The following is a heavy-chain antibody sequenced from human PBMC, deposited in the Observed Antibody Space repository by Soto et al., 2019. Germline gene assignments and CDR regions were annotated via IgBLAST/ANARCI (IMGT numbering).Heavy chain of an antibody. Sequence: RRLSCAASGFTFSSYGMHWVRQAPGKGLEWVAVISYDGSNKYYADSVKGRFTISRDNSKNTLYLQMNSLRAEDTAVYYCARVDTAMVPYYYYGMDLWGQGTTVTVSS. D-gene: IGHD5-18*01. J-gene: IGHJ6*02. CDR2: ISYDGSNK. CDR1: GFTFSSYG. CDR3: ARVDTAMVPYYYYGMDL. V-gene: IGHV3-30*03.